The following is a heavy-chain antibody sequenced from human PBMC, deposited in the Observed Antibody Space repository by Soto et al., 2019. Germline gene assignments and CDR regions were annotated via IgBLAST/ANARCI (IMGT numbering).Heavy chain of an antibody. Sequence: PSETLSLTCSISGGSISGYHWNWIRQPPGKGLEWIGYIYHSGSTYYNPSLKSRLSISLDTSENQFSLKLTSVTAADTAIYYCARARQYYDCELDPWGQGTLVTVSS. D-gene: IGHD3-16*01. J-gene: IGHJ5*02. CDR3: ARARQYYDCELDP. CDR2: IYHSGST. V-gene: IGHV4-59*12. CDR1: GGSISGYH.